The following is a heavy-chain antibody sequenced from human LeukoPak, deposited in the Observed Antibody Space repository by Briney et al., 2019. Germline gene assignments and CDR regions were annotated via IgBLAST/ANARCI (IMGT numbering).Heavy chain of an antibody. CDR3: ARWRFYDSSGYYWGYFDY. Sequence: SETLSLTCTVSGGSISSGSYYWSWIRQPAGKGLEWIGRIYTSGSTNYNPSLKSRVTISVDTSKNQFSLKLSSVTAADTAVYYCARWRFYDSSGYYWGYFDYWGQGALVTVSS. D-gene: IGHD3-22*01. CDR1: GGSISSGSYY. CDR2: IYTSGST. V-gene: IGHV4-61*02. J-gene: IGHJ4*02.